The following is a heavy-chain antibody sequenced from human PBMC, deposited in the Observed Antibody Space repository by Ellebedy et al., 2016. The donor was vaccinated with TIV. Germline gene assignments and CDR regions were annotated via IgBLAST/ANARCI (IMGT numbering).Heavy chain of an antibody. Sequence: GGSLRLXXAASGFTFSSYSMNWVRQAPGKGLEWVSYISSSNSTIYYADSVKGRFTISRDNAKNSLYLQMNSLRDEDTAVYYCARDRGAAADPFFDYWGQGTLVTVSS. D-gene: IGHD6-13*01. CDR2: ISSSNSTI. CDR3: ARDRGAAADPFFDY. CDR1: GFTFSSYS. J-gene: IGHJ4*02. V-gene: IGHV3-48*02.